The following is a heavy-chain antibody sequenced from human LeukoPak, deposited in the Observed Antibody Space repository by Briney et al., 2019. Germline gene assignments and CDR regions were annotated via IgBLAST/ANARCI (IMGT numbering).Heavy chain of an antibody. J-gene: IGHJ4*02. CDR3: ASGIGGYSYGRSY. CDR2: IYTSGST. Sequence: SETLSLTCTVSGGSISSGSYYWSWIRQPAGKGLEWIGRIYTSGSTNYNPSLKSRVTISVDTSKNQFSLKLSSVTAADTAVYYCASGIGGYSYGRSYWGQGTLVTVSS. V-gene: IGHV4-61*02. CDR1: GGSISSGSYY. D-gene: IGHD5-18*01.